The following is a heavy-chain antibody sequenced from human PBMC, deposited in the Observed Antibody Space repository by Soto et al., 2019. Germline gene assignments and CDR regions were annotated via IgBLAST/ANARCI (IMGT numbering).Heavy chain of an antibody. CDR3: AKAFYHCSRDVCYVGTLDF. J-gene: IGHJ4*02. CDR1: GFTFSSYA. CDR2: LSGSGGTT. V-gene: IGHV3-23*01. D-gene: IGHD2-15*01. Sequence: AGGSLRLSCAASGFTFSSYAMSWVRQAPGKGLEWVSGLSGSGGTTYYADSVRGRFTISRDNSKNTLYLQMNSLRAEDTAVYYCAKAFYHCSRDVCYVGTLDFWGQGTLVTVSS.